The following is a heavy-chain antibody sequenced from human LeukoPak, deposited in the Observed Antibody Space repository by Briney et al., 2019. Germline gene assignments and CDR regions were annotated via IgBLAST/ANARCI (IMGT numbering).Heavy chain of an antibody. D-gene: IGHD1-14*01. CDR1: GYTFTGYY. V-gene: IGHV1-2*02. J-gene: IGHJ4*02. CDR3: ARDPPESREAVLNLFDY. CDR2: INPNSGGT. Sequence: ASVKVSCKASGYTFTGYYRHWVRQAPGQGLEWMGWINPNSGGTNYARKFQGRVTMTRDTSISTAYMELSRLRSDDTAVYYCARDPPESREAVLNLFDYWGQGTLVTVSS.